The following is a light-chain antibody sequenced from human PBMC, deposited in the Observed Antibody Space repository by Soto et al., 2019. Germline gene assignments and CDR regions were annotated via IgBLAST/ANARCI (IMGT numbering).Light chain of an antibody. CDR3: ASDTTGDTMI. CDR1: SSDVGAYIY. V-gene: IGLV2-14*01. Sequence: QSALTQPASVSGSPGQSITISCAGTSSDVGAYIYVSWYQQHPGKVPKLIIYDVNDRPSGVSDRFSGSKSGNTASLTISGLQAEDEGDYYCASDTTGDTMIFGGGTKLTVL. CDR2: DVN. J-gene: IGLJ2*01.